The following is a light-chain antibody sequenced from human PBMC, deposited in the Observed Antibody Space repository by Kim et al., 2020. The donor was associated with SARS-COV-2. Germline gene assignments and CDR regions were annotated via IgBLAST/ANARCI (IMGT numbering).Light chain of an antibody. CDR3: QQYGSTPQLT. CDR2: DAA. J-gene: IGKJ4*01. CDR1: ESGSSSY. V-gene: IGKV3D-20*01. Sequence: PGERDTRTSGASESGSSSYLAWYQQKPGRAPRLLIYDAASRATGMPDRCSGSGAGTDFTLTISRLEPEDFAVYYCQQYGSTPQLTFGGGTKVDIK.